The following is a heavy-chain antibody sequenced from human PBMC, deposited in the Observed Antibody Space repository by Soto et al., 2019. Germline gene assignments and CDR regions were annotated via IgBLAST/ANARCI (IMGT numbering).Heavy chain of an antibody. CDR3: VGEVGFQLIY. J-gene: IGHJ4*02. V-gene: IGHV3-48*01. D-gene: IGHD1-26*01. CDR1: GFTFSTHS. Sequence: EVQLVESGGGLVQHGGSLRLSCAASGFTFSTHSMNWVRQAPGKGLEWISYITSSSITMYADSVKGRFTISRDNAKNSLYLQMNSLRAEDTAVYFCVGEVGFQLIYWGQGTLVTVSS. CDR2: ITSSSIT.